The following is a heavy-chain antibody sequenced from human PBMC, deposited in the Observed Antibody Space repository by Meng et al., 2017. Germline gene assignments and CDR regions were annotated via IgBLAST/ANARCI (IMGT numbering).Heavy chain of an antibody. D-gene: IGHD4-11*01. J-gene: IGHJ4*02. Sequence: QVQLQQWGGGLLKTSVTLSPTWVVSGGSFSDYYWSWIRQPPGKGLEWIGEINHSGSTNYNPSLESRATISVDTSQNNLSLKLSSVTAADSAVYYCARGPTTMAHDFDYWGQGTLVTVSS. CDR1: GGSFSDYY. CDR2: INHSGST. V-gene: IGHV4-34*01. CDR3: ARGPTTMAHDFDY.